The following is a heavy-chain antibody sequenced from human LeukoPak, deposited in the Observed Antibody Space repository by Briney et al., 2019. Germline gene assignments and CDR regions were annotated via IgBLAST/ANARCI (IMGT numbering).Heavy chain of an antibody. CDR2: IYSGGST. D-gene: IGHD2-15*01. Sequence: PGGSLRLSCAASGFTVSSNYMNWVRQAPGKGLEWVSVIYSGGSTYYADSVKGRFTIFRSNSKNTLYLQMNSLRAEDTAVYYCARDQRYCSGGSCYDDAFDIWGQGTMVTVSS. V-gene: IGHV3-53*01. CDR3: ARDQRYCSGGSCYDDAFDI. CDR1: GFTVSSNY. J-gene: IGHJ3*02.